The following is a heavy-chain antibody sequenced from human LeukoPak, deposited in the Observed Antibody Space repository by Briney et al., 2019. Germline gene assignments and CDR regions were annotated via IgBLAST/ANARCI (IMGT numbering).Heavy chain of an antibody. D-gene: IGHD1-26*01. J-gene: IGHJ5*02. CDR3: AKDLSGSYFIPFDP. Sequence: GGSLRLSCAASGFTFSSYAMSWVRQAPRKGLEWVSAISGSGGSTYYADSVKGRFTISRDNSKNTLYLQMNSLRAEDTAVYYCAKDLSGSYFIPFDPWGQGTLVTVSS. V-gene: IGHV3-23*01. CDR1: GFTFSSYA. CDR2: ISGSGGST.